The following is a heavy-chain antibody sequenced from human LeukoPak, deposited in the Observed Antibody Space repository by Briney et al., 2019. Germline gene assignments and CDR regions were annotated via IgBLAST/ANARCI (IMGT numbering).Heavy chain of an antibody. J-gene: IGHJ4*02. V-gene: IGHV4-39*01. CDR2: IFYSGST. CDR3: ARGRRSYGPRGFDY. D-gene: IGHD5-18*01. CDR1: GGSIISSTYY. Sequence: SETLSLTCTVSGGSIISSTYYWGWIRQPPGKGLEWIGSIFYSGSTYYNPSLKSRVTISVDTSKNQFSLKLSSVTAADTAVYYCARGRRSYGPRGFDYWGQGTLVTVSS.